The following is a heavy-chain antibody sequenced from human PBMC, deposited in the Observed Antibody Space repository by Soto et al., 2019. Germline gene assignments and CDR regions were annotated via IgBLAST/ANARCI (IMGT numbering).Heavy chain of an antibody. Sequence: PSETLSLTCTVSGGSISSYYWSWIRQPPGKGLEWIGYIYYSGSTNYNPSLKSRVTISVDTSKNQFSLKLSSVTAADTAVYYCARVATIFGVVTLFDYWGQGTLVTVSS. CDR2: IYYSGST. CDR3: ARVATIFGVVTLFDY. V-gene: IGHV4-59*12. J-gene: IGHJ4*02. CDR1: GGSISSYY. D-gene: IGHD3-3*01.